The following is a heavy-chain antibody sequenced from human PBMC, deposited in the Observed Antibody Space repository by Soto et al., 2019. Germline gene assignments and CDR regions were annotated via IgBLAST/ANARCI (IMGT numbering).Heavy chain of an antibody. CDR1: GFTFRHCG. V-gene: IGHV3-33*01. J-gene: IGHJ6*02. D-gene: IGHD2-15*01. CDR2: IWYDGSNQ. CDR3: PRKKVVEPSAVTPYYYSAMDV. Sequence: LRLSCAASGFTFRHCGMPWVRQAPGKGLEWAAVIWYDGSNQYYEVSVRGRFTISRDNSRNTLYLQMNGRRAEDTAVYYCPRKKVVEPSAVTPYYYSAMDVWGQGTTVTVSS.